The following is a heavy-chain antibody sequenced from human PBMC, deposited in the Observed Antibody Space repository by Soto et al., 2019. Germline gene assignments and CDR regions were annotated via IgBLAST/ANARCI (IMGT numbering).Heavy chain of an antibody. CDR3: ARRGGDYRGGWFDP. Sequence: QLQLQESGPGLVKLSETLSLTCTVSGGSISSSSYYWGWIRQPPGKGLEWIGSIYYSVSTYYNPSLKSRVTISVDTSKKQFALKLRSVPAADTAVYYCARRGGDYRGGWFDPWGQGTLVTVSS. CDR1: GGSISSSSYY. CDR2: IYYSVST. J-gene: IGHJ5*02. D-gene: IGHD4-17*01. V-gene: IGHV4-39*01.